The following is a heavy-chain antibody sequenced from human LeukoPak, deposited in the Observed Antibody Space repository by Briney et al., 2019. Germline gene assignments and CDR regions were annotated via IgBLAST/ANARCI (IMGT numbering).Heavy chain of an antibody. D-gene: IGHD3-22*01. CDR3: ARGPAIYDSSGYEPHFDY. Sequence: PSETLSLTCAVYGGSFSGYYWSWIRQPPGKGLEWIGEINHSGSTNYNPSLKSRVIITLDTSTNQFPLLLSSVTAADTAVYYCARGPAIYDSSGYEPHFDYWGQGTLVTVSS. J-gene: IGHJ4*02. V-gene: IGHV4-34*01. CDR2: INHSGST. CDR1: GGSFSGYY.